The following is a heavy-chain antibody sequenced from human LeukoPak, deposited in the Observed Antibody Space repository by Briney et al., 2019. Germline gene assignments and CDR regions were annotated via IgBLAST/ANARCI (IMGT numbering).Heavy chain of an antibody. CDR2: IRSKAYGGTT. V-gene: IGHV3-49*03. J-gene: IGHJ4*02. D-gene: IGHD4-17*01. CDR3: TTSIIGDYGDY. Sequence: PGGSLRLSCTASGFTFGDYAMSWFRQAPGKGLEWVGFIRSKAYGGTTEYAASVKGRFTISRDDSKNTLYLQMNSLKTEDTAVYYCTTSIIGDYGDYWGQGTLVTVSS. CDR1: GFTFGDYA.